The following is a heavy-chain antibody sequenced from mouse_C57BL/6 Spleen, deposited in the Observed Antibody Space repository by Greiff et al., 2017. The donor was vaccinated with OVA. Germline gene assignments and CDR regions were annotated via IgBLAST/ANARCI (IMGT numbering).Heavy chain of an antibody. CDR3: AREKLGRGFDY. CDR1: GFTFSSYA. D-gene: IGHD4-1*01. Sequence: EVHLVESGGGLVKPGGSLKLSCAASGFTFSSYAMSWVRQTPEKRLEWVATISDGGSYTSYPDNVKGRFTISRDNAKNKQFRQMGHLKSEDTAIYYCAREKLGRGFDYWGQGTTLTVSS. J-gene: IGHJ2*01. CDR2: ISDGGSYT. V-gene: IGHV5-4*01.